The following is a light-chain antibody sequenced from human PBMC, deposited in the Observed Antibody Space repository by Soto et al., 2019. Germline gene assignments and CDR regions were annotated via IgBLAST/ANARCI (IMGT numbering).Light chain of an antibody. CDR2: RNN. CDR3: ATWDDSLNGPV. V-gene: IGLV1-44*01. J-gene: IGLJ3*02. CDR1: SSNLGDNT. Sequence: QSVLTQPPSASGTPGQRVTISCSGSSSNLGDNTVNWYQQLPGTAPKLLIYRNNRRPSEVPDRFSGSKSGTSASLAISGLQSDDEAHYYCATWDDSLNGPVFGGGTKLTVL.